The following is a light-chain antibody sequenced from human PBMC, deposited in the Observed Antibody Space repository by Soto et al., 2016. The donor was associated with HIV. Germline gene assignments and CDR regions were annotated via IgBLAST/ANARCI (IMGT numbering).Light chain of an antibody. V-gene: IGLV3-21*03. J-gene: IGLJ2*01. CDR2: DDS. CDR3: QVWDSSSDHVV. Sequence: SYVLTQPPSLSVAPRKTARITCGGNNVGSKSVQWYQQKPGQAPILVLYDDSDRPSGIPERFSGSNSGDTATLTISRVEAGDEADYYCQVWDSSSDHVVFGGGTKLTVL. CDR1: NVGSKS.